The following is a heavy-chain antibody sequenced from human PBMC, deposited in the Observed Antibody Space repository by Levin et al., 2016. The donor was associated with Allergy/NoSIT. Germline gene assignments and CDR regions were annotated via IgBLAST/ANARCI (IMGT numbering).Heavy chain of an antibody. CDR2: INGDGSST. CDR3: ARAPLIPRILGLRASGAFDI. Sequence: WIRQPPGKGLVWVSRINGDGSSTDYVDSVNGRFIISRDNAKNTLYLQMNSLRAEDTAVYYCARAPLIPRILGLRASGAFDIWGRGTMVTVSS. D-gene: IGHD1-26*01. J-gene: IGHJ3*02. V-gene: IGHV3-74*01.